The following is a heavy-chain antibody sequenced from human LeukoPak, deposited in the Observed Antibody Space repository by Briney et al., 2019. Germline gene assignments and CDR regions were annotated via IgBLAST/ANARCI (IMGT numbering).Heavy chain of an antibody. V-gene: IGHV3-30-3*01. CDR3: ARVPGEWLRLNYYFDY. D-gene: IGHD5-12*01. J-gene: IGHJ4*02. CDR2: ISYDGSNK. Sequence: GGSLRLSCAASGFTFSSYAMHWVRQAPGKGLEWVAVISYDGSNKYYADSVKGRFTISRDNSKNTLYLQMNSLRAEDTAVYYCARVPGEWLRLNYYFDYWGQGTLVTVSS. CDR1: GFTFSSYA.